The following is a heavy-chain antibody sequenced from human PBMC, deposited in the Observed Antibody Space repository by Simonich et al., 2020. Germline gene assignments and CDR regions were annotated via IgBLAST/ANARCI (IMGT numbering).Heavy chain of an antibody. J-gene: IGHJ3*02. Sequence: QVQLVQSGAEVKKPGASVKVSCKASGYTFTGYYMHWVRQAPGQGLEWRGGVNPNSGGTNYAQKFQGRCTMTRETSISTAYMELSRLRSDDTAVYYCARNGLVGILKAFDIWGQGTMVTVSS. CDR1: GYTFTGYY. D-gene: IGHD2-21*01. V-gene: IGHV1-2*02. CDR2: VNPNSGGT. CDR3: ARNGLVGILKAFDI.